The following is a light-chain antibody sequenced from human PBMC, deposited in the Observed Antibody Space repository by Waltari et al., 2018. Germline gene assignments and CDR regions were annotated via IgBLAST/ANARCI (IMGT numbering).Light chain of an antibody. V-gene: IGKV3-11*01. Sequence: IVLTPSPAPLSFSPGERTTLSCRPSQSLSSYLAWYQQKPGQAPKLLIYDASNRATCIPARFSGSGSWTDFTLTITSIEPEDFAVYYCQQRSSLQITFGQGTSLDIK. CDR1: QSLSSY. CDR2: DAS. CDR3: QQRSSLQIT. J-gene: IGKJ5*01.